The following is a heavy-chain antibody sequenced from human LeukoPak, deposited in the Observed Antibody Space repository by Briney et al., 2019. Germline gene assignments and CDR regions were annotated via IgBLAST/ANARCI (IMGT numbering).Heavy chain of an antibody. J-gene: IGHJ6*03. CDR3: ARHGHCTNGVCYSNYYYYMDV. CDR1: GGSFSGYY. V-gene: IGHV4-34*01. D-gene: IGHD2-8*01. CDR2: INHSGST. Sequence: SETMSLTCAVYGGSFSGYYWSWIRQPPGKGLEWNGEINHSGSTNYNPSLKSRVTISVDTSKNQFSLKLSSVTAADTAVYYCARHGHCTNGVCYSNYYYYMDVWGKGTTVTVSS.